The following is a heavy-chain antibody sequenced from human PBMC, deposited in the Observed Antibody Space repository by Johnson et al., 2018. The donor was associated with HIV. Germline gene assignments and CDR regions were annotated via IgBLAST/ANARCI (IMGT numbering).Heavy chain of an antibody. CDR3: ARDREYGFAWGWAFDI. CDR2: IFSGGST. J-gene: IGHJ3*02. V-gene: IGHV3-66*01. D-gene: IGHD2/OR15-2a*01. CDR1: GFTVSSNY. Sequence: VQLVESGGGLVQSRRSLRLSCAASGFTVSSNYMSWVRQAPGKGLEWVSVIFSGGSTYYAGSVHGRFTISRDNSKNTLYLQMNSLRVDDTAVYYCARDREYGFAWGWAFDIWGQGTMVTVSS.